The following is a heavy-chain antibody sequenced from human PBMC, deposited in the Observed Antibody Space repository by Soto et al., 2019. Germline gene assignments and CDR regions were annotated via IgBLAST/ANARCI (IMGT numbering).Heavy chain of an antibody. V-gene: IGHV3-23*01. J-gene: IGHJ4*02. CDR1: GFTFSSYA. Sequence: GGSLRLSCAASGFTFSSYAMSWVRQAPGKGLEWVSAICRSGDTRYYADSVKGQFTNSSDNSKNTLYLQMNSLRAEDTAVYYFAIHPSMATYGFDYWGQGTLVTVSS. D-gene: IGHD3-10*01. CDR2: ICRSGDTR. CDR3: AIHPSMATYGFDY.